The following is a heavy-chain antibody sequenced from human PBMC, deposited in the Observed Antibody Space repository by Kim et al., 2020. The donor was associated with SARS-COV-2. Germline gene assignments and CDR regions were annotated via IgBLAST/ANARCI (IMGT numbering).Heavy chain of an antibody. J-gene: IGHJ3*02. Sequence: SETLSLTCTVSGGSVSSDNYYWSWIRQSPGKGLEWIGYIYYTGSTNYNPSLKSRITMSVDTSKKQFSLRLSSVTAADTAVYYCARIKTQTGGDAFDIWGQGTMVTVSS. CDR1: GGSVSSDNYY. D-gene: IGHD7-27*01. CDR2: IYYTGST. CDR3: ARIKTQTGGDAFDI. V-gene: IGHV4-61*01.